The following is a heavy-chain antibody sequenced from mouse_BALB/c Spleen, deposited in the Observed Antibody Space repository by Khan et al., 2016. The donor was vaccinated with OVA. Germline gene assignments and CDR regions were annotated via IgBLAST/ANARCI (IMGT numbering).Heavy chain of an antibody. V-gene: IGHV5-6*01. D-gene: IGHD4-1*01. Sequence: EVELVESGGDLVKPGGSLRLSCAVSGFTFSTYGMSWVRQPPEKRLEWVATINSDGDYTYYPDTVKGRFTISRNNAENTLYLQMSSLQSEDTAIYYCASHLTGSFAYWGQGTLVTVSA. J-gene: IGHJ3*01. CDR2: INSDGDYT. CDR3: ASHLTGSFAY. CDR1: GFTFSTYG.